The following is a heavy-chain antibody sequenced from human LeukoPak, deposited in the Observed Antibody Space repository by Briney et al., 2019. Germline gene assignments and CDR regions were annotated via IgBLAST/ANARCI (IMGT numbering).Heavy chain of an antibody. CDR3: ARRSEFGVLYYMDI. CDR2: ISGSSGTI. J-gene: IGHJ6*03. V-gene: IGHV3-48*01. CDR1: GFNFGHYA. Sequence: GGSLRLSRTTSGFNFGHYAMTWVRQAPGKGLEWVSYISGSSGTIYYADSVRGRFTISRDNAKNSLYLQMNSLRAEDTAVYYCARRSEFGVLYYMDIWGKGTTVTVSS. D-gene: IGHD3-16*01.